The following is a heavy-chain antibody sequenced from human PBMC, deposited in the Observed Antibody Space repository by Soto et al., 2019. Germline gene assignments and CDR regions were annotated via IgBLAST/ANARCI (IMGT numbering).Heavy chain of an antibody. D-gene: IGHD3-10*01. CDR3: ARALYGSGSYYNVYYYYYMDV. Sequence: SETLSLTCAAYGGSFSGYYWSWIRQPPGKGLEWIGEINHSGSTNYNPSLKSRVTISVDTSKNQFSLKLSSVTAADTAVYYCARALYGSGSYYNVYYYYYMDVWGKGTTVTVSS. J-gene: IGHJ6*03. CDR1: GGSFSGYY. V-gene: IGHV4-34*01. CDR2: INHSGST.